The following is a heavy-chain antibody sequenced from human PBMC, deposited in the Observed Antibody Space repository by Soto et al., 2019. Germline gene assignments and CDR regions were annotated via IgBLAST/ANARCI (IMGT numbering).Heavy chain of an antibody. CDR2: INSDGSST. CDR3: ARAMLRVDYYYGMDV. CDR1: GFTFSSYW. V-gene: IGHV3-74*01. D-gene: IGHD3-10*02. J-gene: IGHJ6*02. Sequence: GWSLRLSCAASGFTFSSYWMHWVRQAPGKGLVWVSRINSDGSSTSYADSVKGRFTISRDNAKNTLYLQMNNLRAEDTAVYYCARAMLRVDYYYGMDVWGQGTTVTVSS.